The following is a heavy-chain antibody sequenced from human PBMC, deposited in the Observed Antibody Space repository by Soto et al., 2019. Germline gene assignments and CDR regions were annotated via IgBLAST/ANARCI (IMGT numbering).Heavy chain of an antibody. CDR1: TDSTNFSNSY. J-gene: IGHJ4*02. V-gene: IGHV4-39*01. CDR2: SSDNGRT. D-gene: IGHD1-26*01. Sequence: SETLSLTCTVFTDSTNFSNSYWGWFRQPPGEGLQWIGRSSDNGRTFFNPSLKGRVDISIDASKRQSSMPVTSVTAADSAVYYWAVHLIEVVGRGFDYWGQGRLVTVSS. CDR3: AVHLIEVVGRGFDY.